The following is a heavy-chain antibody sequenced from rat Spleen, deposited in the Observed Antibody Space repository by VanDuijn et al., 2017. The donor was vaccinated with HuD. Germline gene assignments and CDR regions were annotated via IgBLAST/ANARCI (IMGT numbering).Heavy chain of an antibody. CDR1: GFIFSDYH. CDR3: TRDRILRSTGFDY. J-gene: IGHJ2*01. V-gene: IGHV5-20*01. D-gene: IGHD1-6*01. CDR2: INYDGSSI. Sequence: LKLSCAASGFIFSDYHLAWVRQAPTKGLEWVASINYDGSSIYYRDSVKGRFTVSRDNAKSSLYLQMDSLRSEDSATYYCTRDRILRSTGFDYWGQGVMVTVSS.